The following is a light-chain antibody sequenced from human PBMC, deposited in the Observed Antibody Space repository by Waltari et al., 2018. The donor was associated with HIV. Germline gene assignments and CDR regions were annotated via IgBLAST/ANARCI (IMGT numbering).Light chain of an antibody. CDR2: DTE. J-gene: IGLJ3*02. Sequence: QVVVTQEPSLSVSPGGTVTVTCAPGAGTCPRNPYPHWFQLKPGQAPRTLIYDTEKRHPWTPGRFAGSLIGGRAALMLAGALPDDEADYYCLLSYFGVRVFGGGTKLTV. V-gene: IGLV7-46*01. CDR1: AGTCPRNPY. CDR3: LLSYFGVRV.